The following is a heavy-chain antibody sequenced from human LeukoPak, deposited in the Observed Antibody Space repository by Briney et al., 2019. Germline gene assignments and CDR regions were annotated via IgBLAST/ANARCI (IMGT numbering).Heavy chain of an antibody. CDR2: INHSGST. D-gene: IGHD3-3*01. CDR1: GGSFSGYY. CDR3: ARGRITIFGVVRFGAFDI. Sequence: SETLSLTCAVYGGSFSGYYWSWIRQPPRKGLEWIGEINHSGSTNYNPSLKSRVTISVDTSKNQFSLKLSSVTAADTAVYYCARGRITIFGVVRFGAFDIWGQGTMVTVSS. J-gene: IGHJ3*02. V-gene: IGHV4-34*01.